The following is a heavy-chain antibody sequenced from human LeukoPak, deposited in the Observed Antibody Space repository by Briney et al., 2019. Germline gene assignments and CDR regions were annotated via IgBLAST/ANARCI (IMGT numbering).Heavy chain of an antibody. J-gene: IGHJ4*02. V-gene: IGHV4-61*09. D-gene: IGHD6-19*01. CDR3: ARAGGSVGWYGTIDS. Sequence: PSETLSLTCTVSGGSISSGSYYWSWIRQPPGKGLEWIGHIYTSGSTSYNPSLQSRATISVDTSNHEFSLKLTSVTAADTAVYYCARAGGSVGWYGTIDSWGQGTLVTVSS. CDR1: GGSISSGSYY. CDR2: IYTSGST.